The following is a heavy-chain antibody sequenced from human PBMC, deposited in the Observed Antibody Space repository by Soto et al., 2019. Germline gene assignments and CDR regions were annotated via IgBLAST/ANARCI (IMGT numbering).Heavy chain of an antibody. Sequence: GGSLRLSCVVSGFTFSTYAMYFFRHSPGKGLEWVALISFDGSSEYYADSVKGRFTISRDNSKDTLYLQMNSLRAEDTAVFYCARSVRGVVNTGIDYWGQGTLVTVSS. V-gene: IGHV3-30*04. CDR1: GFTFSTYA. J-gene: IGHJ4*02. CDR2: ISFDGSSE. D-gene: IGHD3-10*01. CDR3: ARSVRGVVNTGIDY.